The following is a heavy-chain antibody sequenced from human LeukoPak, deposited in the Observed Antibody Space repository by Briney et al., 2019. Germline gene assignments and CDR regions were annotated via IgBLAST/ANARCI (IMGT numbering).Heavy chain of an antibody. CDR2: IRSKTYGGTT. V-gene: IGHV3-49*04. Sequence: GGSLRLSCAASGFTFSDAWMSWVRQAPGKGLEWVGFIRSKTYGGTTEYAASLKGRFTMSRDDSKSVAYLQMNTLKNEDTAVYYCTRGPSPHCRGDCYSDYWGQGTLVIVSS. CDR1: GFTFSDAW. J-gene: IGHJ4*02. CDR3: TRGPSPHCRGDCYSDY. D-gene: IGHD2-21*02.